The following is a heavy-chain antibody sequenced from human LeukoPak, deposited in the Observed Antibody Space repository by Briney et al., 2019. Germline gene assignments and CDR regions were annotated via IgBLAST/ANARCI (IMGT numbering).Heavy chain of an antibody. J-gene: IGHJ6*02. Sequence: GGSLRLSCAASGFTFSSYGMHWVRQAPGKGLEWVAVISYDGSNKYYADSVKGRFTISGDNSKNTLYLQMSSLRAEGTAVYYCVNEVGTYYYGMDVWGQGTTVTVSS. V-gene: IGHV3-30*18. CDR1: GFTFSSYG. CDR2: ISYDGSNK. D-gene: IGHD1-1*01. CDR3: VNEVGTYYYGMDV.